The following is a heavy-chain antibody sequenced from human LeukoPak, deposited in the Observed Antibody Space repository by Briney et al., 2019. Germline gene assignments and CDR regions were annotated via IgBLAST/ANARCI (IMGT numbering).Heavy chain of an antibody. Sequence: SETLSLTCTVSGGSVTSVSNYWGWIRQPPGKGLEWIGSVDYGGRTYYNPSLQSRATISVDTSKNQFSLKIISVTAADTAVFYCARAGYTSGWYGRFYFDYWGQGSLVAVSS. CDR1: GGSVTSVSNY. V-gene: IGHV4-39*01. CDR3: ARAGYTSGWYGRFYFDY. CDR2: VDYGGRT. D-gene: IGHD6-19*01. J-gene: IGHJ4*02.